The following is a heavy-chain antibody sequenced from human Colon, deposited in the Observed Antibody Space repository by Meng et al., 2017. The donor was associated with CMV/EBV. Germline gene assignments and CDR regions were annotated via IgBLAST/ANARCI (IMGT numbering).Heavy chain of an antibody. D-gene: IGHD5-18*01. V-gene: IGHV4-34*01. J-gene: IGHJ5*01. CDR1: AWFFSGFY. Sequence: TCAVHAWFFSGFYLTWVLLPPNKGLEWIGEIHPSGSANYNPSLQSRVTLSLDPSKDQFSLKVISVTAADTPMHFCARGDDTAKTGRTWGHGILVTVSS. CDR3: ARGDDTAKTGRT. CDR2: IHPSGSA.